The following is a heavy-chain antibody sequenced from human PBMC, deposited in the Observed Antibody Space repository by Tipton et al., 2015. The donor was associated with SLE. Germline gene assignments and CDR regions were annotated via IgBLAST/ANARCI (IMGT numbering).Heavy chain of an antibody. Sequence: TLSLTCTVSGGSMTNFYWSWIRQHPGKGLAWIGHISHSGSTHYSPSLKSRVTMSVDASKNQFSLRLTSVTAADTAVYYCARGGVGGYDYFDSWGQGTLVTVSS. V-gene: IGHV4-31*03. J-gene: IGHJ4*02. CDR3: ARGGVGGYDYFDS. D-gene: IGHD5-12*01. CDR1: GGSMTNFY. CDR2: ISHSGST.